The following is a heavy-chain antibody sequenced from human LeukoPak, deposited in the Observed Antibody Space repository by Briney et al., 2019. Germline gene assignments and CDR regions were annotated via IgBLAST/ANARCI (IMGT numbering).Heavy chain of an antibody. V-gene: IGHV3-53*01. D-gene: IGHD5-24*01. CDR1: GFTVSSNY. J-gene: IGHJ4*02. CDR3: ARNRDGYNRWLGD. Sequence: PGGSLRLSCAASGFTVSSNYMSWVRQAPGKGLEWVSVIYSGGGIFYADSVKGRFTISRDNSKNTLYLQMNSLRAEDTAVYYCARNRDGYNRWLGDWGQGTLVTVSS. CDR2: IYSGGGI.